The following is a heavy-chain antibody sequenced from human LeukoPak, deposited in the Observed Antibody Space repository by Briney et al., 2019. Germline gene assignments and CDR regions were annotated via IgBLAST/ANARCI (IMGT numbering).Heavy chain of an antibody. J-gene: IGHJ5*01. CDR3: AREGPSSGSYDS. CDR2: IYSGGRT. CDR1: GFTVSTSY. V-gene: IGHV3-66*01. Sequence: GGSLRLSCAASGFTVSTSYMSWVRQAPGKGLEWVSVIYSGGRTYYAESVKGRFSISRDIFKSSLFLQMNSLRAEDSAVYYCAREGPSSGSYDSWGQGTLVTVSS. D-gene: IGHD1-26*01.